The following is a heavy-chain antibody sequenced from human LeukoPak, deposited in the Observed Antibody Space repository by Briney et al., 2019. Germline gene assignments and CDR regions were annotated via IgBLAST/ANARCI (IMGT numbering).Heavy chain of an antibody. CDR2: IYYNDDV. D-gene: IGHD2-15*01. CDR3: ARQGYCSDGYCYPQGLSWFDP. V-gene: IGHV4-39*01. CDR1: GGSMRSSSYY. Sequence: SEALSLTCTVSGGSMRSSSYYWGWIRQPPGKALEWIGSIYYNDDVYYTPSLKSRVTISVETSRNQFSLRLTSVTAADTAVYYCARQGYCSDGYCYPQGLSWFDPWGQGTLVSVSS. J-gene: IGHJ5*02.